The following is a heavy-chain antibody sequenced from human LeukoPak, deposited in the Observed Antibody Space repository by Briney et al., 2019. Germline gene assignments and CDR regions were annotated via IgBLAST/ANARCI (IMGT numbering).Heavy chain of an antibody. D-gene: IGHD1-26*01. V-gene: IGHV6-1*01. CDR1: GDRVYSNSAA. Sequence: SQTLSLTCAISGDRVYSNSAAWNWIRQSPSRGLEWLGRTYYRAKWYNGYAASVKSRITINPDTSKNQFSLQLNSVTPEDTAVYYCARGKGGMIDNWGQGILVTVSS. CDR3: ARGKGGMIDN. CDR2: TYYRAKWYN. J-gene: IGHJ4*02.